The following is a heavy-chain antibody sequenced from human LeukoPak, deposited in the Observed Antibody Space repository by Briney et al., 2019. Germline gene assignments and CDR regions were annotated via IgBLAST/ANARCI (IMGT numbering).Heavy chain of an antibody. V-gene: IGHV4-39*07. CDR2: IYYSGST. D-gene: IGHD6-13*01. CDR1: GGSITYSSYY. Sequence: PSETLSLTCTVSGGSITYSSYYWGWIRQPPGKGLEWIGSIYYSGSTYYNPSLKSRVTISVDTSKNQFSLKLSSVTAADTAVYYCAREMGSSSWYGWGQGTLVTVSS. CDR3: AREMGSSSWYG. J-gene: IGHJ4*02.